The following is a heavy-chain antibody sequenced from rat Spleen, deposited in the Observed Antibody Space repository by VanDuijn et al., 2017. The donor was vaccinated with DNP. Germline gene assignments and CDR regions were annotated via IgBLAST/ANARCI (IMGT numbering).Heavy chain of an antibody. V-gene: IGHV5-7*01. CDR3: ARGSGTYYWYFDF. D-gene: IGHD5-1*01. J-gene: IGHJ1*01. Sequence: EVHLVESGGGLVQPGRSLKLSCAASGFTFSDYNMAWVRQAPKKGLEWVATISYDGSSTYYPDSVKGRFIISRDNARNTLYLQMNSLRSEDTATYFCARGSGTYYWYFDFWGPGTMVTVSS. CDR1: GFTFSDYN. CDR2: ISYDGSST.